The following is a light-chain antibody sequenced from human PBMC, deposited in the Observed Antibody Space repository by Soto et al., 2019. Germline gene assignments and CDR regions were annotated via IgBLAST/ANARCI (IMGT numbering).Light chain of an antibody. J-gene: IGKJ1*01. Sequence: DIQRTQYPSTFSSSVEDRVTITCRASQSINIYLNWYQQKPGKAPNLLIYAASSLHSGVPFRFSGSVSGRELHITMSCVQAIDVATYYCPQSYSPRRPLGEGTKVDIK. CDR1: QSINIY. V-gene: IGKV1-39*01. CDR3: PQSYSPRRP. CDR2: AAS.